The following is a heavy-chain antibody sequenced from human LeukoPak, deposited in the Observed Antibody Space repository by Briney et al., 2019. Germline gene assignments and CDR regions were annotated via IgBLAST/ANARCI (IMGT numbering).Heavy chain of an antibody. J-gene: IGHJ4*02. D-gene: IGHD6-6*01. V-gene: IGHV3-30-3*01. CDR3: ARATYSTSHFSYYFDY. CDR2: ISYDGTNK. CDR1: GFTFSSYA. Sequence: QPGGSLRLSCAASGFTFSSYAMHWVRQAPGKGLKWVAVISYDGTNKYYADSVRGRFTISRDNSKNTLYLQMNSLRVDDTAVYHCARATYSTSHFSYYFDYWGQGTLVTVSS.